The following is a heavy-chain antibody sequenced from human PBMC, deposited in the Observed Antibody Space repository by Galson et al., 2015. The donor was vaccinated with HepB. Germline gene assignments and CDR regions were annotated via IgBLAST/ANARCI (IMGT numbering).Heavy chain of an antibody. CDR2: IYPGDSDT. CDR1: GYSFTSYW. V-gene: IGHV5-51*03. D-gene: IGHD2-2*01. J-gene: IGHJ3*02. Sequence: QSGAEVKKPGESLKISCKGSGYSFTSYWIGWVRQMPGKGLEWMGIIYPGDSDTRYSPSFQGQVTISADKSISTAYLQWSSLKASDTAMYYCASHGAYCSSTSCREAFDIWGQGTMVTVSS. CDR3: ASHGAYCSSTSCREAFDI.